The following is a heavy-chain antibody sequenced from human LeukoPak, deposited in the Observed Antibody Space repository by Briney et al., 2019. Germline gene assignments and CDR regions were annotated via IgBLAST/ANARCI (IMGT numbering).Heavy chain of an antibody. J-gene: IGHJ4*02. CDR3: AASPYLYYFHY. D-gene: IGHD2/OR15-2a*01. CDR2: ISYEGNHK. V-gene: IGHV3-30*04. Sequence: GGSLRLSCAASGFNFSNYAMHWVRQAPGKGLEWVAVISYEGNHKYYADSVKGRFTISRDSAKNSLYLQMNSLRADDTAVYYCAASPYLYYFHYWGQGALVTVSS. CDR1: GFNFSNYA.